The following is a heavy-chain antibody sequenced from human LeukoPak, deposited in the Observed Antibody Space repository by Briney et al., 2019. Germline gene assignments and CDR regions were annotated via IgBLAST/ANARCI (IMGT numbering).Heavy chain of an antibody. J-gene: IGHJ5*02. D-gene: IGHD3-9*01. CDR3: ARGLAGGLDP. Sequence: GGSLRLSCAASGFTFSTYDMHWVRQVTGKGLEWVSSISAAGNTYYSGSVKSRFTISRENAKSSFYLQINSLRGGDTAVYYCARGLAGGLDPWGQGTLVTVSS. CDR1: GFTFSTYD. V-gene: IGHV3-13*01. CDR2: ISAAGNT.